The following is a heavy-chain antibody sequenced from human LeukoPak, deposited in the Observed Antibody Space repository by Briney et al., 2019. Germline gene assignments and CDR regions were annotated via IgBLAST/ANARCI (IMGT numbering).Heavy chain of an antibody. CDR1: GYTFTSYG. CDR2: ISAYNGNT. D-gene: IGHD2-15*01. V-gene: IGHV1-18*01. Sequence: ASVKVSCKASGYTFTSYGISWVRQAPGQGLEWMGWISAYNGNTNYAQKLQGRVTMTTDTSTSTAYMELRSLGSDDTAVYYCARDPLGYCSGGSCYYPDYWGQGTLVTVSS. J-gene: IGHJ4*02. CDR3: ARDPLGYCSGGSCYYPDY.